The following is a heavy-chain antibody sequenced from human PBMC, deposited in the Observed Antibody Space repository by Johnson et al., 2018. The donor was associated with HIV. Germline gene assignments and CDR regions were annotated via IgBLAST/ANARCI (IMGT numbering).Heavy chain of an antibody. CDR1: GFTFDDYG. Sequence: MQLVESGGGVVRPGGSLRLSCAASGFTFDDYGMSWVRQAPGKGLEWVSGINCNGGSTGYADSVKGRFTISRDNAKNSLYLQMDNLRVEDTAMYYCARDGVYSSPWDAFDIWGQGTMVTVSS. CDR2: INCNGGST. CDR3: ARDGVYSSPWDAFDI. V-gene: IGHV3-20*04. D-gene: IGHD6-19*01. J-gene: IGHJ3*02.